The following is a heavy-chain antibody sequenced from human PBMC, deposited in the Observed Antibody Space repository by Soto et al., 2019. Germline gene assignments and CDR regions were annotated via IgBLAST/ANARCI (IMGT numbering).Heavy chain of an antibody. J-gene: IGHJ5*02. CDR1: GFTFDDYA. V-gene: IGHV3-9*01. Sequence: EGQLVESGGGLVQPGRSLRLSCAGSGFTFDDYAMHWVRQAPGRGLEWVSVISWDSAAIAYADSVKGRFTISRDNAKKSLYLQMNSLRPEDTALYYCGRVHMTAFGVVLPQWRPIDPWGQGTLVIVSS. CDR2: ISWDSAAI. D-gene: IGHD3-3*01. CDR3: GRVHMTAFGVVLPQWRPIDP.